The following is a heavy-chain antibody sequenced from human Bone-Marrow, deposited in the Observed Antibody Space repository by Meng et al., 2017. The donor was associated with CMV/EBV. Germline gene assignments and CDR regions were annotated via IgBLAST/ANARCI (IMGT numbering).Heavy chain of an antibody. Sequence: GESLKISCAASGFTFSSYDMNWVRQAPGKGLEWVSYISSSSSYIYYADSVKGRFTISRDNAKNSLYLQMYSLRAEDTAVYYCARVGDRGWLVLRGYYFEYWGQGTLVTVSS. J-gene: IGHJ4*02. D-gene: IGHD6-19*01. CDR2: ISSSSSYI. CDR3: ARVGDRGWLVLRGYYFEY. CDR1: GFTFSSYD. V-gene: IGHV3-21*05.